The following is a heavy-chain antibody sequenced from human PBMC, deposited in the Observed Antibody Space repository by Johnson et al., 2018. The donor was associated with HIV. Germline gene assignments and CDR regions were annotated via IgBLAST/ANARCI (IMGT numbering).Heavy chain of an antibody. Sequence: HVPPVDPRGGVFQPRSSLRLSCAASGFTFISYAMHWVRQAPGKGLEWVAVISYDGSNKYQADSVKDRFTISRANSKNTLYLQMNSLRAEDTAVYYCARDKGTNFSGWYRESDAFDIWGQGTMVTVSS. CDR3: ARDKGTNFSGWYRESDAFDI. J-gene: IGHJ3*02. CDR2: ISYDGSNK. V-gene: IGHV3-30*04. D-gene: IGHD6-19*01. CDR1: GFTFISYA.